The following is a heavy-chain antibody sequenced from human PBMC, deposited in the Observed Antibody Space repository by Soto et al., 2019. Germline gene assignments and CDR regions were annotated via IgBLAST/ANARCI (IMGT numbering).Heavy chain of an antibody. V-gene: IGHV4-30-2*01. CDR2: TYPSGST. D-gene: IGHD3-16*02. Sequence: SETLSLTCAVSGGSISSGGYSWSWIRQPPGKGLEWIGYTYPSGSTYYNPSLKSRVTISVDRSKHQFSLKLSSVTAADTAVYYCARVIAPGGYYGMDVWGQGTTVTVSS. CDR1: GGSISSGGYS. CDR3: ARVIAPGGYYGMDV. J-gene: IGHJ6*02.